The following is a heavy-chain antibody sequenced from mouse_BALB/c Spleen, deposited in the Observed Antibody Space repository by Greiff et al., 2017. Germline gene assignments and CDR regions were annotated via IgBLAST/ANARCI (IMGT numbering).Heavy chain of an antibody. D-gene: IGHD1-1*01. J-gene: IGHJ1*01. CDR2: IDPANGNT. CDR1: GFNIKDTY. Sequence: EVQGVESGAELVKPGASVKLSCTASGFNIKDTYMHWVKQRPEQGLEWIGRIDPANGNTKYDPKFQGKATITADTSSNTAYLQLSSLTSEDTAVYYCARGHYGVMFDVWGAGTTVTVSS. CDR3: ARGHYGVMFDV. V-gene: IGHV14-3*02.